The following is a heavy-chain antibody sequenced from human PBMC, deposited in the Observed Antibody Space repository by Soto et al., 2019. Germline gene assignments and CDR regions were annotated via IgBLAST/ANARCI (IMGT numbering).Heavy chain of an antibody. CDR3: AKVTYGYYYGVDV. V-gene: IGHV3-23*01. D-gene: IGHD3-10*01. CDR2: ISGSGGST. CDR1: GFSFSSYA. Sequence: PGGSLRLSCAASGFSFSSYAMRWVRQAPGKGLEWVSVISGSGGSTYYADSVKGRFTISRDNSKSTLYLQMNDLRAEDTAVYFCAKVTYGYYYGVDVWGQGTTVTVSS. J-gene: IGHJ6*02.